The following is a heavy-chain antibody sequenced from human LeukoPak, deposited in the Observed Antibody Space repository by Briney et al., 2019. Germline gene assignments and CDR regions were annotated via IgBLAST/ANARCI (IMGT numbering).Heavy chain of an antibody. J-gene: IGHJ5*02. Sequence: GGSLRLSCTSSGFTFSSDAMTWVRQAPGKGLEWVSSISGSGDGTYYADSVKSRFSISRDNSKNTLNLQMNSLRAEDTAVYYCANKPAGLDPWGQGTLVTVSS. D-gene: IGHD1-14*01. CDR3: ANKPAGLDP. V-gene: IGHV3-23*01. CDR2: ISGSGDGT. CDR1: GFTFSSDA.